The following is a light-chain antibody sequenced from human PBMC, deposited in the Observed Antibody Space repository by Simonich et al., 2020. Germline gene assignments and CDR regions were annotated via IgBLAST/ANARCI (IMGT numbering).Light chain of an antibody. V-gene: IGLV2-14*03. Sequence: QSALTQPASVSGSPGQSITISCTGTSSDVGGYNYVSWYQQHPGKAPKLMIYDVSNQPPGVSNRFPGTKSGNTASLTSSGLQAEDEADYYCSSYTSSTHVVFGGGTKLTVL. J-gene: IGLJ2*01. CDR1: SSDVGGYNY. CDR3: SSYTSSTHVV. CDR2: DVS.